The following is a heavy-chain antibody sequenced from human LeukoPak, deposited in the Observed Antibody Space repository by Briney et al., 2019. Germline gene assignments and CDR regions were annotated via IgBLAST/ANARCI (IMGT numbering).Heavy chain of an antibody. CDR3: ATSDDSSGSD. J-gene: IGHJ4*02. V-gene: IGHV3-7*01. D-gene: IGHD3-22*01. CDR2: INLDGSVR. CDR1: GFNFSGYW. Sequence: PGGSLQLSCAASGFNFSGYWMSWGRQAPGKGVEWGANINLDGSVRHYVDSARGRFTISRDNAKNSLYLQMNSLRAEGTALYYCATSDDSSGSDWGQGTLVTVSS.